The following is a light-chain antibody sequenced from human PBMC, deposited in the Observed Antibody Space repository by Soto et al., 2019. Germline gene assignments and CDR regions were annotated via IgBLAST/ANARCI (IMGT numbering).Light chain of an antibody. CDR2: AAS. V-gene: IGKV1-39*01. CDR3: QQSYSTPRT. J-gene: IGKJ1*01. CDR1: QSISSS. Sequence: DIQMTQSPLSLSASVGDRVTITCRASQSISSSLNWYQQKPGKAPKLLIYAASSLQSGVPSRFSGSGSGTDFTLTISSLQPEDFATYYCQQSYSTPRTFGQGTKVEIK.